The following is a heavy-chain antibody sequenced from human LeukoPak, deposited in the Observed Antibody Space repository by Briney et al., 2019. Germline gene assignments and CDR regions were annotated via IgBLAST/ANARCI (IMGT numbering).Heavy chain of an antibody. V-gene: IGHV4-30-4*01. CDR1: GGSISSGDYY. CDR3: ARGLARFHGSASDY. Sequence: SQTLSLTCTVSGGSISSGDYYWSWIRQPPGKGLEWIGYIYYRGSAYYNPSLKSRVTISVDTSKNQFSLKLSSVTAADTAVYYCARGLARFHGSASDYWGQGALVTVSS. CDR2: IYYRGSA. D-gene: IGHD2-2*03. J-gene: IGHJ4*02.